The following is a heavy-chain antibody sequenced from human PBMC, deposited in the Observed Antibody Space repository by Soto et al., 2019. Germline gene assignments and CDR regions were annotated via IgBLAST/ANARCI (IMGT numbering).Heavy chain of an antibody. CDR1: GYSFTGYY. CDR3: ARVGSSNYYDSSGHYFDY. V-gene: IGHV1-46*01. Sequence: ASVKVSCKASGYSFTGYYIYWLRQAPGQGLEWVGVINPNGGSTNYAQKFQGRVTITRDMFTSTVYMGLSSLRSEDTAVYYCARVGSSNYYDSSGHYFDYWGQGTLVTVSS. D-gene: IGHD3-22*01. CDR2: INPNGGST. J-gene: IGHJ4*02.